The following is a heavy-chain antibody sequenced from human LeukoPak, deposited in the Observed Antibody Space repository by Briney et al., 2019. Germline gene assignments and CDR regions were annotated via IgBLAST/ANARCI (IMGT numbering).Heavy chain of an antibody. J-gene: IGHJ4*02. CDR3: ARGPRGYSGYPPFDY. CDR1: GYTFTSYG. V-gene: IGHV1-18*01. CDR2: ISAYNGNT. Sequence: AASVKVSCKASGYTFTSYGISWVRQAPGQGLEWMGWISAYNGNTNYAQKLQGRVTMTTDTSTSTAYMELRSLRSDDTAVYYCARGPRGYSGYPPFDYWGQGTLVTVSS. D-gene: IGHD5-12*01.